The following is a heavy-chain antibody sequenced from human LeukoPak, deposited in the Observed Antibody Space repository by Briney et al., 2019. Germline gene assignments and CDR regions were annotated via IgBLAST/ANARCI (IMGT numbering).Heavy chain of an antibody. CDR2: INTDGSRT. CDR3: ARVPQGEYNWFDP. CDR1: GFTFSGYW. D-gene: IGHD3-16*01. V-gene: IGHV3-74*01. Sequence: GGSLRLSCVASGFTFSGYWMHWVRQAPGKGLVWVSRINTDGSRTSYADSVKGRFTISRDNAKNTVYLQMNSLRAEDTALYYCARVPQGEYNWFDPWGQGTPVTVSS. J-gene: IGHJ5*02.